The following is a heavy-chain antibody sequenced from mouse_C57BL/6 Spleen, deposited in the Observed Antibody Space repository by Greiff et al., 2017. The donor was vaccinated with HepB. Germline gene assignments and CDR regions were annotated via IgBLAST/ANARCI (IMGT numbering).Heavy chain of an antibody. CDR2: IHPNSGST. CDR3: ARWETAQARFAY. V-gene: IGHV1-64*01. Sequence: QVQLQQPGAELVKPGASVKLSCKASGYTFTSYWMHWVKQRPGQGLEWIGMIHPNSGSTNYNEKFKSKATLTVDKSSSTAYMQLSSLTSEDSAVYYCARWETAQARFAYWGQGTLVTVSA. J-gene: IGHJ3*01. CDR1: GYTFTSYW. D-gene: IGHD3-2*02.